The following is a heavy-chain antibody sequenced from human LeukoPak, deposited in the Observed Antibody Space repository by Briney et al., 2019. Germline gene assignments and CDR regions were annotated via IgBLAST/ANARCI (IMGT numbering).Heavy chain of an antibody. CDR2: ISSSSSYI. D-gene: IGHD6-6*01. CDR1: GFTFSSYS. Sequence: GGSPRLSCAASGFTFSSYSMNWVRQAPGKGLEWVSSISSSSSYIYYADSVKGRFTISRDNAKNSLYLQMNSLRAEDTAVYYCARDGEYSSSSGVYYYYMDVWGKGTTVTVSS. CDR3: ARDGEYSSSSGVYYYYMDV. J-gene: IGHJ6*03. V-gene: IGHV3-21*01.